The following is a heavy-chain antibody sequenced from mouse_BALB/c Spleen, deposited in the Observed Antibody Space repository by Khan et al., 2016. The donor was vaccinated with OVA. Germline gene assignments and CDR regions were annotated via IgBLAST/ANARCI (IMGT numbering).Heavy chain of an antibody. Sequence: EVQLQQSGPELVKPGASVKISCKASGYSFTGYFMNWVMQSHGKSLEWIGRINPHIGETFYNQKFVGKATLTVDKSSSTAHMELRSLASEDSAVYFCARKNDSDFDYWGQGTTLTVSS. CDR1: GYSFTGYF. CDR3: ARKNDSDFDY. J-gene: IGHJ2*01. CDR2: INPHIGET. V-gene: IGHV1-20*02. D-gene: IGHD2-12*01.